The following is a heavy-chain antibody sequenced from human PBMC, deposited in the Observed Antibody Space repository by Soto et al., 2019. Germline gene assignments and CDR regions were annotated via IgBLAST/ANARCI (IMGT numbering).Heavy chain of an antibody. CDR1: GYSFTDYK. J-gene: IGHJ6*02. CDR2: VDPNGGGS. CDR3: ARGDSVSYYYYGMDV. Sequence: ASVKVSCKTSGYSFTDYKLHWVRQAPGQGLEWMGWVDPNGGGSSYAQKFQGTVTMTRDTSTSTAYMELSRLRSEDTAVYYCARGDSVSYYYYGMDVWGQGTTVTVSS. D-gene: IGHD2-21*02. V-gene: IGHV1-2*02.